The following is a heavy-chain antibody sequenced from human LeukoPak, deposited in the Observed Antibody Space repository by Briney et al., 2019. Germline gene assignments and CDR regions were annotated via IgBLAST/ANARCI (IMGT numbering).Heavy chain of an antibody. CDR1: GYTLTELS. Sequence: ASVKVSCKVSGYTLTELSMHWVRQAPGQGLEWMGIINPSGGNTSYAQKFQGRVTMTRDTSTSTVYMELSSLRSEDTAVYYCARDVSDCSGGSCYSYFDYWGQGTLVAVSS. D-gene: IGHD2-15*01. CDR2: INPSGGNT. CDR3: ARDVSDCSGGSCYSYFDY. J-gene: IGHJ4*02. V-gene: IGHV1-46*01.